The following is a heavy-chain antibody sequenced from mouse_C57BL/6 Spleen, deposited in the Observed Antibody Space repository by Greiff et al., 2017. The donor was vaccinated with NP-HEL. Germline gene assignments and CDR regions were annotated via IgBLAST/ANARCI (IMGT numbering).Heavy chain of an antibody. V-gene: IGHV5-4*01. CDR3: ARETAQATGAMDY. Sequence: EVMLVESGGGLVKPGGSLKLSCAASGFTFSSYAMSWVRQTPEKRLEWVATISDGGSYTYYPDNVKGRFTISRDNAKNNLYLQMSHLKSEDTAMYYCARETAQATGAMDYWGQGTSVTVSS. CDR1: GFTFSSYA. D-gene: IGHD3-2*02. J-gene: IGHJ4*01. CDR2: ISDGGSYT.